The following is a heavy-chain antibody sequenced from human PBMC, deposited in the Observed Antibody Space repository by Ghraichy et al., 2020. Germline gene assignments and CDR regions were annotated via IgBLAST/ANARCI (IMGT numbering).Heavy chain of an antibody. CDR3: ARSSLGDGSSWSDYGMDV. D-gene: IGHD6-13*01. Sequence: GGSLRLSCKGSGYSFTSYWISWVRQMPGKGLEWMGRIDPSDSYTNYSPSFQGHVTISADKSISTAYLQWSSLKASDTAMYYCARSSLGDGSSWSDYGMDVWGQGTTVTVSS. V-gene: IGHV5-10-1*01. J-gene: IGHJ6*02. CDR2: IDPSDSYT. CDR1: GYSFTSYW.